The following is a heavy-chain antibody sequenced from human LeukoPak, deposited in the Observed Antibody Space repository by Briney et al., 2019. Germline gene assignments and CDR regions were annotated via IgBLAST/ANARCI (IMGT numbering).Heavy chain of an antibody. Sequence: ASVKVSCKASGYTFTGYYMHWVRQAPGQGLEWMGWINPNSGGTNYAQKFQGRVTMTRDTSISTAYMELSRLRSDDTAVYYCARAMIFGVVIDFDYWGQGTLVTVSS. CDR3: ARAMIFGVVIDFDY. V-gene: IGHV1-2*02. CDR2: INPNSGGT. D-gene: IGHD3-3*01. J-gene: IGHJ4*02. CDR1: GYTFTGYY.